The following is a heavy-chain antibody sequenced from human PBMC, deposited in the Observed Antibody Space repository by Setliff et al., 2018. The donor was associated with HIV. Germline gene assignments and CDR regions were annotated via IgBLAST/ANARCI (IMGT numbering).Heavy chain of an antibody. J-gene: IGHJ4*02. CDR3: ARPGGGYCSGGSCYIDY. D-gene: IGHD2-15*01. V-gene: IGHV5-51*01. CDR2: IYLGDSDT. CDR1: ASRLSSYW. Sequence: GESLKISCQGSASRLSSYWIGWVRQMPGKGLEYVGIIYLGDSDTTYSPSFQGQVTISVDKSISTAYLQWSSLKASDTAVYYCARPGGGYCSGGSCYIDYWGQGTLVTVS.